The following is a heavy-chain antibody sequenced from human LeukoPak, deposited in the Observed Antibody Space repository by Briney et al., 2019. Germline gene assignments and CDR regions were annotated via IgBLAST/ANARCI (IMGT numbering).Heavy chain of an antibody. D-gene: IGHD6-13*01. CDR3: AKTAAGNGY. CDR2: ISYDGSNK. J-gene: IGHJ4*02. Sequence: GGSLRLSCAASGFTFSSYAMHWVRQAPGKGLEWVAVISYDGSNKYYADSVKGRFTISRDNSKNTLYLQMNSLRAEDTAVYYCAKTAAGNGYWGQGTLVTVSS. CDR1: GFTFSSYA. V-gene: IGHV3-30*18.